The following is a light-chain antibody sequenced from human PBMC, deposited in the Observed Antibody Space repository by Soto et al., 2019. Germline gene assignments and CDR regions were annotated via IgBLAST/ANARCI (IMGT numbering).Light chain of an antibody. Sequence: EIVMTQSPATLSVSPGQRATLSCRASQSVSTKFAWYQQKPGQAPRLLIYDASTRVTGIPARFSGSGSGTEFTLTISSLQYEDFAVYYCHQYNNWHPLTFGGGTKVEIK. V-gene: IGKV3-15*01. CDR2: DAS. CDR1: QSVSTK. J-gene: IGKJ4*01. CDR3: HQYNNWHPLT.